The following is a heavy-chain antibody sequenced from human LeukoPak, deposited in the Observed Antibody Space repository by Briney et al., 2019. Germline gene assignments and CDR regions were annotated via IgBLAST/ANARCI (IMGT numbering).Heavy chain of an antibody. CDR1: GFTFNNYD. D-gene: IGHD5-18*01. CDR2: ISSSSSII. V-gene: IGHV3-48*01. CDR3: AKELRDTAGFDP. Sequence: GGSLRLSCAASGFTFNNYDMNWVRQAPGKGLEWVSYISSSSSIIYYADSVRGRFTISRDNSRNTLCLQMNSLRAEDTAVYYCAKELRDTAGFDPWGQGTLVTVSS. J-gene: IGHJ5*02.